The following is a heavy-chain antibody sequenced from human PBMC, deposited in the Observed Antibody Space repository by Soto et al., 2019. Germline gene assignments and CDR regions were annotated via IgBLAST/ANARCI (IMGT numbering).Heavy chain of an antibody. D-gene: IGHD3-10*01. CDR2: IHSDDST. CDR1: GFIFSTNY. Sequence: PGGSLRLSCAASGFIFSTNYMTWVRQAPGKGLEWVSVIHSDDSTYYADSVKGRFTISRDNSKNTLFLQLNSLRAEDTAVYYCAREAGSGRYYYGLDVWGQGTTVTVSS. CDR3: AREAGSGRYYYGLDV. J-gene: IGHJ6*02. V-gene: IGHV3-53*01.